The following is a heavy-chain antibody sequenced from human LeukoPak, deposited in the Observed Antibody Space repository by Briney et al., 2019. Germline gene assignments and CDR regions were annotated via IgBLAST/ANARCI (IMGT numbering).Heavy chain of an antibody. Sequence: SETLSLTCAVYSGSFSGYYWSWIRQPPGKGLEWIGEINHSGSTNCNPSLKSRVTISVDTSKNQFSLKLGSVTAADTAVYYCARVGGGSGWYRLSWFDPWGQGTLVTVSS. CDR1: SGSFSGYY. V-gene: IGHV4-34*01. J-gene: IGHJ5*02. D-gene: IGHD6-19*01. CDR2: INHSGST. CDR3: ARVGGGSGWYRLSWFDP.